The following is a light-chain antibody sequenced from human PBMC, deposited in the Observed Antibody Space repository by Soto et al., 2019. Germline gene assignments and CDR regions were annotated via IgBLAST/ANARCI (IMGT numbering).Light chain of an antibody. CDR3: QQYNNFWT. V-gene: IGKV3-15*01. J-gene: IGKJ1*01. CDR1: QSVSSN. Sequence: EIVMTQSPATLSVSPGERATLSCRASQSVSSNLAWYQQQPGQAPRLLIYGASTRATGIPARFSGSGSGTESTLTISSLQSEDFAVYYCQQYNNFWTFGQGTKVEIK. CDR2: GAS.